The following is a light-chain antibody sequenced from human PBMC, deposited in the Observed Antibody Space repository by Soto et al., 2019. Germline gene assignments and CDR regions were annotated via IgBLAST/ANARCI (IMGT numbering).Light chain of an antibody. J-gene: IGKJ5*01. CDR3: QQLNTNLPIT. CDR2: AAS. V-gene: IGKV1-9*01. Sequence: DIQLTQSPSFLSTSVGDRVSITCRASQGISGYLAWYQQKPGKAPKLLIYAASTLQSGVPSRFSGSGSGTEFTLTISSLQPEDFATYYCQQLNTNLPITFGQGTRLEIK. CDR1: QGISGY.